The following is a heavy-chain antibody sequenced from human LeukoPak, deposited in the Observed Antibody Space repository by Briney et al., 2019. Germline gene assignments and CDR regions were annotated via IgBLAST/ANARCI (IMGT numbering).Heavy chain of an antibody. CDR1: GFTVSSNY. J-gene: IGHJ4*02. V-gene: IGHV3-66*01. D-gene: IGHD6-13*01. CDR2: IYSGGST. CDR3: ASIAAASGGGYYFDY. Sequence: GGSLRLSCAASGFTVSSNYMNWVRQAPGKGLEWVSVIYSGGSTYYADSVKGRFTISRDNSKNTLYLQMNSLRAEDKAVYYCASIAAASGGGYYFDYWGQGTLVTVSS.